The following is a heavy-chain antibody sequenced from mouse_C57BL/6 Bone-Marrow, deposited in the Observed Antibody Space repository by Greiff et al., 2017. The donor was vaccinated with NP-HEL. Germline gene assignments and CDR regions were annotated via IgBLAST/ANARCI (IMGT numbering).Heavy chain of an antibody. J-gene: IGHJ4*01. D-gene: IGHD1-1*01. V-gene: IGHV1-80*01. CDR2: IYPGDGDT. CDR3: ARGGITTVGYSMDY. Sequence: QVQLQQSGAELVKPGASVKISCKASGYAFSSYWMNWVKQRPGKGLEWIGQIYPGDGDTNYTGKFKGKATLTADKSSSTAYMQLSSLTSEDSAVYFCARGGITTVGYSMDYWGQGTSVTVSS. CDR1: GYAFSSYW.